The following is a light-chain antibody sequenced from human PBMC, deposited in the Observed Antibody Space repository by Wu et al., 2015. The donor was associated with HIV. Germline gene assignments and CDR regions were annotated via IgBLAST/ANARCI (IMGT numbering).Light chain of an antibody. J-gene: IGKJ1*01. CDR2: DAS. Sequence: DTVLTQSPHTMSLSPGERATLSCRASESVNTYVAWYQQKAGQPPRLLIYDASKRATGIPARFSGSGSGTDFTLTISSLQPEDVATYYCQKYNTAPWTFGQGPRW. V-gene: IGKV3-11*01. CDR1: ESVNTY. CDR3: QKYNTAPWT.